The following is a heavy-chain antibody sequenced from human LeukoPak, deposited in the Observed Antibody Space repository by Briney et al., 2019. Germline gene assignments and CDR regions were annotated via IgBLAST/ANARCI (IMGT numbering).Heavy chain of an antibody. V-gene: IGHV3-21*04. CDR2: ISSSSSYI. J-gene: IGHJ4*02. CDR1: GFTFSSYS. CDR3: AKRREGYCSGGSCYYFDY. Sequence: PGGSLRLSCAASGFTFSSYSMNWVRQAPGKGLEWVSSISSSSSYIYYADSVKGRFTISRDNSKNTLYLQMNSLRAEDTAVYYCAKRREGYCSGGSCYYFDYWGQGTLVTVSS. D-gene: IGHD2-15*01.